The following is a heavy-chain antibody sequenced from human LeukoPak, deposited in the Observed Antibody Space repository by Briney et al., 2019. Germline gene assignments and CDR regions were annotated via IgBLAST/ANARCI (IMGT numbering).Heavy chain of an antibody. V-gene: IGHV3-30*04. Sequence: GGSLRLSCAASGFTFSSYAMHWVRQAPGKGLEWVAVISYDGSNKYYADSVKGRFTISRDNSKNTLYLQMNSLRAEDTAVYYCARSGSPLRDDAFDIWGQGTMVTVSS. CDR2: ISYDGSNK. CDR1: GFTFSSYA. CDR3: ARSGSPLRDDAFDI. D-gene: IGHD1-26*01. J-gene: IGHJ3*02.